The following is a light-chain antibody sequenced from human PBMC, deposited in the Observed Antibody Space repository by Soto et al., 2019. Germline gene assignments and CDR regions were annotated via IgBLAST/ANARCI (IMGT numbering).Light chain of an antibody. CDR1: QSIDTY. V-gene: IGKV1-39*01. Sequence: DIQMTQSPSSLSASVGDRVTITCRASQSIDTYLNWYQQKPGKAPKLLIYAASSLQSVVPSRFSGSGSGTDFALTISTLQPEDFATYFCQQSYSTPSFGQGKRLEI. J-gene: IGKJ5*01. CDR2: AAS. CDR3: QQSYSTPS.